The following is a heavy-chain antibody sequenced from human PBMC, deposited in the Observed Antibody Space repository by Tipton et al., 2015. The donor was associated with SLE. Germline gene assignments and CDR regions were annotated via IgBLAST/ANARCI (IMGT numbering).Heavy chain of an antibody. D-gene: IGHD4-17*01. Sequence: TLSLTCTVSGGSVSSGNYYWSWIRQPPGKGLEWIGYIYYSGSTNYNPSLKSRVTISVDRSKNQFSLKLTSVTAADTAVYYCARGEGYGDYGGGGYYYYMDVWGKGTTVTVSS. V-gene: IGHV4-61*01. J-gene: IGHJ6*03. CDR1: GGSVSSGNYY. CDR2: IYYSGST. CDR3: ARGEGYGDYGGGGYYYYMDV.